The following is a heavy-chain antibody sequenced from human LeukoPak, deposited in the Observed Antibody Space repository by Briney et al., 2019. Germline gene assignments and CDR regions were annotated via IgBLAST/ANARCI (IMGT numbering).Heavy chain of an antibody. J-gene: IGHJ4*02. D-gene: IGHD6-6*01. Sequence: WASVKVSCKASGYTFTGYYMHWVRQAPGQGLEWMGWINPNSGGTNYAQKFQGRVTMTRDTSISTAYMELSRLRSDGTAVYYCARDPSYSSSFGAIDYWGQGTLVTVSS. CDR3: ARDPSYSSSFGAIDY. V-gene: IGHV1-2*02. CDR2: INPNSGGT. CDR1: GYTFTGYY.